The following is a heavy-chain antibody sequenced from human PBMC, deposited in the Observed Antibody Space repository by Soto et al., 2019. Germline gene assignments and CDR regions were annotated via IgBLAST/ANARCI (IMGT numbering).Heavy chain of an antibody. CDR2: MNPNSGNT. CDR1: GYSFSSYD. CDR3: VDGGN. V-gene: IGHV1-8*01. J-gene: IGHJ4*02. Sequence: QEQLVQSGAEVKKPGASVKVSCKTSGYSFSSYDISWVRQAAGQGLEWMGWMNPNSGNTGYARKYQGRVSMTRNTSINTAYMELSGLRTEVTAVYYCVDGGNWGQGTRVTVSP. D-gene: IGHD3-16*01.